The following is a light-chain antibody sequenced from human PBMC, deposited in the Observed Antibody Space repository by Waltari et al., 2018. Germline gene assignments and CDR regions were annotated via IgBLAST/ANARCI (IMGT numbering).Light chain of an antibody. J-gene: IGKJ4*01. CDR1: QSVSGSY. V-gene: IGKV3-20*01. CDR2: GAS. Sequence: DIVLTQSPGTLSLSPAERATLSCRASQSVSGSYLAWYQRQPAQAPRLLIYGASSGATGIPDRFSGSASGTDFTLTISRLGPEDFAVYYCQQYRRSPLTFGGGTKVQIK. CDR3: QQYRRSPLT.